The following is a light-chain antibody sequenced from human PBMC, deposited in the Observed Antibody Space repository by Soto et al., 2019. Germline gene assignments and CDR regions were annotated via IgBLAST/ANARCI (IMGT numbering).Light chain of an antibody. CDR1: QSVSSN. Sequence: EIVLTQSPGTLSLSPGERATLSCRASQSVSSNLAWYQQKPGQAPSLLIYGAFTRATGIPARFSGTGSGTEFTLTIGSLQSEDFALYYCQQYNDWPLTFGQGTKVDIK. CDR3: QQYNDWPLT. CDR2: GAF. V-gene: IGKV3-15*01. J-gene: IGKJ1*01.